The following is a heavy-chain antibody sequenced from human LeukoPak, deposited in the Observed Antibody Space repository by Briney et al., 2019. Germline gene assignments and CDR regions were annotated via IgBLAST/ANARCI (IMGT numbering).Heavy chain of an antibody. CDR1: GGSISSYY. J-gene: IGHJ4*02. CDR3: ARGHYDILTGYYPKGFDY. Sequence: SETLSLTCTVSGGSISSYYWSWIRQPAGKGLEWIGYIYYSGSTNYNPSLKSRVTISVDTSKNPFSLKLSSVTAADTAVYYCARGHYDILTGYYPKGFDYWGQGTLVTVSS. CDR2: IYYSGST. V-gene: IGHV4-59*08. D-gene: IGHD3-9*01.